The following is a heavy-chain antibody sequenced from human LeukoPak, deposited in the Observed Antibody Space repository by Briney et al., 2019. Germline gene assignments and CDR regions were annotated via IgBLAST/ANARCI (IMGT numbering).Heavy chain of an antibody. V-gene: IGHV4-39*01. J-gene: IGHJ4*02. D-gene: IGHD3-3*01. CDR3: ARGRIFGVVIGSYYFDY. CDR2: IYYSGNT. Sequence: SETLSLTCTVSGVSISSSNSYWGWIRQPPGKGLEWIGSIYYSGNTYYNASLKSQVSISIDTSKNQFSLRLTSVTAADTAVYYCARGRIFGVVIGSYYFDYWGQGTLVTVSS. CDR1: GVSISSSNSY.